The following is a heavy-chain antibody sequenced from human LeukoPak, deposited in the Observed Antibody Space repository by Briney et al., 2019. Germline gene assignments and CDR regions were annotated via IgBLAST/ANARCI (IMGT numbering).Heavy chain of an antibody. CDR1: GFTFSSYA. V-gene: IGHV3-23*01. CDR2: ISGSGGST. J-gene: IGHJ4*02. D-gene: IGHD3-3*01. CDR3: AKTHQRTRYDFWSGYCH. Sequence: GGSLRLSCAASGFTFSSYAMSWVRQAPGKGLEWVSAISGSGGSTYYADSVKGRFTISRDNSKNTLYLQMNSLRAEDTAVYYCAKTHQRTRYDFWSGYCHCGQGTLVTVSS.